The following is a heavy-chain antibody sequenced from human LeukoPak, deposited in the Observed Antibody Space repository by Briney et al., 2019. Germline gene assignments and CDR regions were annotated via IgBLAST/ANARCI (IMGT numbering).Heavy chain of an antibody. CDR1: GYTVTSYA. J-gene: IGHJ4*02. Sequence: ASVKVSCKASGYTVTSYAMHWVRQAPGQRLEWMGWINAGNGNTKYSQKFQGRVTITRDTSASTAYMELSSLRSEDTAVYYCARPIRIVGATSPLGYWGQGTLVTVSS. CDR2: INAGNGNT. V-gene: IGHV1-3*01. CDR3: ARPIRIVGATSPLGY. D-gene: IGHD1-26*01.